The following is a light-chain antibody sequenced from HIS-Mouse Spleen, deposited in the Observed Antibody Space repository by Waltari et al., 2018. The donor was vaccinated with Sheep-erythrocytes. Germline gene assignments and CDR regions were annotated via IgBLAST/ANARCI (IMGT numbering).Light chain of an antibody. J-gene: IGKJ2*01. Sequence: EIVLTQSPATLSLSPGERATLSCRASQSVSSYLAWYQQKPGQAPRLLIYDASHRPTGIPDRFSGSGSGTDFTLTISSLEPEDFAVYYCQQRSNWYTFGQGTKLEIK. CDR1: QSVSSY. CDR2: DAS. CDR3: QQRSNWYT. V-gene: IGKV3-11*01.